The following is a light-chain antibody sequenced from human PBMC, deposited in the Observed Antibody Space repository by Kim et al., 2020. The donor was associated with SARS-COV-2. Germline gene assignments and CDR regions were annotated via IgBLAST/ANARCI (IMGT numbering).Light chain of an antibody. J-gene: IGKJ4*01. CDR1: QGVSTW. Sequence: VSVGDRVTITCRASQGVSTWLAWYQQKPGKAPKLLIYAASNLQSGVPSRFSASGSGADFTLTISSLQPEDFATYYCQQADNFPFTFGGGTKVDIK. CDR2: AAS. CDR3: QQADNFPFT. V-gene: IGKV1-12*02.